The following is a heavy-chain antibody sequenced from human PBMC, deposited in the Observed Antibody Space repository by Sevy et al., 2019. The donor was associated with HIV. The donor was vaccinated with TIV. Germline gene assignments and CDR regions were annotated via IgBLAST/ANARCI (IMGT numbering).Heavy chain of an antibody. CDR3: ARGGSYYLGYFDY. V-gene: IGHV4-39*02. CDR2: IYYNGDT. Sequence: SETLSLTCTVSGGSISSSSYFWGWIRQPPGQGLEWIGNIYYNGDTYYNPSLKSRVIISVETSKNHFSLRLSSVTATDTAVYYCARGGSYYLGYFDYWGQGTLVTVSS. D-gene: IGHD1-26*01. J-gene: IGHJ4*02. CDR1: GGSISSSSYF.